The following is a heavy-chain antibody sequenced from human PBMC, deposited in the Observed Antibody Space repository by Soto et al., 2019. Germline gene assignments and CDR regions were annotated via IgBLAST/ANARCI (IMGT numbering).Heavy chain of an antibody. D-gene: IGHD1-26*01. CDR2: IWYDGSNK. CDR1: GFMFSNYG. Sequence: PVGSLRLSCVASGFMFSNYGMHWVRQAPGKGLEWVAIIWYDGSNKYYADSVKGRFTISRDNSRNTVYLQMNSLRAEDTAMYYCAAGEPLNYRGQGTLVTVSS. J-gene: IGHJ4*02. V-gene: IGHV3-33*01. CDR3: AAGEPLNY.